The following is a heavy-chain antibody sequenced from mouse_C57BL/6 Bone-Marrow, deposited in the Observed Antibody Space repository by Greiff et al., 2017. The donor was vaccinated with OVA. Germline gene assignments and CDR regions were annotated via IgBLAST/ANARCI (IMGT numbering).Heavy chain of an antibody. Sequence: EVKVVESGGDLVKPGGSLKLSCAASGFTFSSYGMSWVRQTPDKRLEWVATISSGGSYTYYPDSVKGRFTISRDNAKNTLYLQMSSLKSEDTAMYYCAREGATTVVATDFDYWGQGTTLTVSS. CDR1: GFTFSSYG. CDR2: ISSGGSYT. V-gene: IGHV5-6*01. CDR3: AREGATTVVATDFDY. D-gene: IGHD1-1*01. J-gene: IGHJ2*01.